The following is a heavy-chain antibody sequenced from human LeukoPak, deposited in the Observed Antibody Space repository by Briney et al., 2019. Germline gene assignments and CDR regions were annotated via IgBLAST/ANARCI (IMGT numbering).Heavy chain of an antibody. CDR2: FDPEDGET. CDR3: ARDCSSTSCYIFLDY. CDR1: GYTLTELS. J-gene: IGHJ4*02. V-gene: IGHV1-24*01. Sequence: GASVKVSCKVSGYTLTELSMRWVRQAPGKGLEWMGGFDPEDGETIYAQKFQGRVTMTEDTSTDTAYMELSSLRSDDTAVYYCARDCSSTSCYIFLDYWGQGTLVTVSS. D-gene: IGHD2-2*02.